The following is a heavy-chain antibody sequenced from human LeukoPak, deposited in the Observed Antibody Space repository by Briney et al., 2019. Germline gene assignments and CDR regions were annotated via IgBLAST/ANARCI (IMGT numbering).Heavy chain of an antibody. CDR3: STSLRGSDCCLDY. CDR2: IKSKTDGGTT. CDR1: GLTFSDAW. J-gene: IGHJ4*02. V-gene: IGHV3-15*01. Sequence: PGGSLRLSCAASGLTFSDAWVSWVRQAPGMGLEWVGRIKSKTDGGTTDYAAPVKGRFTISRDDSSGTLYLLMNSLKTEDTAVYYCSTSLRGSDCCLDYWGQGTLVAVSS. D-gene: IGHD2-21*02.